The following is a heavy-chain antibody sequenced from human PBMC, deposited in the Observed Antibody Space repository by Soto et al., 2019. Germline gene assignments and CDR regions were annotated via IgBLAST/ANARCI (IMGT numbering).Heavy chain of an antibody. J-gene: IGHJ4*02. CDR1: GCTFTSYG. CDR3: AGRIAAADLDY. CDR2: ISAYKGNT. Sequence: ASVKVSCKASGCTFTSYGISELRQAPGQGLEWMGWISAYKGNTNYPHKLQGRVTMTTDTSTSTAYMELKSQSSDDGAVYYFAGRIAAADLDYWGQGTLVTVSS. V-gene: IGHV1-18*04. D-gene: IGHD6-13*01.